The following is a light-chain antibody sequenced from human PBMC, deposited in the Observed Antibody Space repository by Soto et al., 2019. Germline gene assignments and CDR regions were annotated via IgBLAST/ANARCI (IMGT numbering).Light chain of an antibody. CDR2: GAS. CDR3: QQYNNWPGA. CDR1: QSVSSK. Sequence: EIVMTQSPATLSVSPGVRATLSCRSSQSVSSKLAWYQQKPGQAPRLLIYGASTRATGIPARFSGSGSGTEFTLTISSLQSEDFAVYYCQQYNNWPGAFGQGTKVEIK. V-gene: IGKV3-15*01. J-gene: IGKJ1*01.